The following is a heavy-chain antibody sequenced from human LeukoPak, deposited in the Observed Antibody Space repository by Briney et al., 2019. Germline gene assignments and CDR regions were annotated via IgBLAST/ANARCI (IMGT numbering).Heavy chain of an antibody. CDR3: SRDNDCSGGSCFDY. D-gene: IGHD2-15*01. CDR2: ISSSGSTL. V-gene: IGHV3-48*03. CDR1: GFTFSSYE. J-gene: IGHJ4*02. Sequence: GGSLRLSCAASGFTFSSYEMNWVRQAPGQGLEWVSYISSSGSTLYYADSVKGRFTISRDNAQNSLYLQMNSLRAEVTAVYYCSRDNDCSGGSCFDYWGQGTLVTVSS.